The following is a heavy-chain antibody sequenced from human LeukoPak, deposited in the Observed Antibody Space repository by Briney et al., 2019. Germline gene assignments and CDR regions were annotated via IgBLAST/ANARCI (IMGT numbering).Heavy chain of an antibody. Sequence: SETLSLTCTVSGGSIGSYYWSWIRQPPGKGLEWIGYIYYSGSTNYNPSLKSRVTISVDTSKNQFSLKLSSVTAADTAVYYCARGYCTNGVCYIGPFDYWGQGTLVIVSS. CDR3: ARGYCTNGVCYIGPFDY. J-gene: IGHJ4*02. D-gene: IGHD2-8*01. V-gene: IGHV4-59*01. CDR1: GGSIGSYY. CDR2: IYYSGST.